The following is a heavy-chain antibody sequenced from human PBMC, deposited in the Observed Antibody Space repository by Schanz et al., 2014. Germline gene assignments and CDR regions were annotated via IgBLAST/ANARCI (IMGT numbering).Heavy chain of an antibody. D-gene: IGHD3-3*01. CDR1: GFIFGDYA. CDR3: ARGSGTFDS. V-gene: IGHV3-7*03. CDR2: IRQEGSEK. Sequence: VQLVESGGGVVQPGGSLRLSCAASGFIFGDYAIHWVRQAPGKGLEWVANIRQEGSEKYYVDSVKGRFTVSRDDAKNSLYLQMNNLRAEDTAVYYCARGSGTFDSWGQGTLVTVSS. J-gene: IGHJ4*02.